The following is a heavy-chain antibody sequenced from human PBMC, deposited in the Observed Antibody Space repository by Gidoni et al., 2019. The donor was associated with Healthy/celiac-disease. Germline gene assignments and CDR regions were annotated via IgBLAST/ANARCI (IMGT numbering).Heavy chain of an antibody. V-gene: IGHV3-30-3*01. Sequence: QVQLVESGGGVVQPGRSLRLSCAASGFTFSSYAMHWVRQAPGKGLEGVAVISYDGSNKYYADSVKGRFTISRDNSKNTLYLQMNSLRAEDTAVYYCARDERGYGGNSGGAFDIWGQGTMVTVSS. CDR2: ISYDGSNK. J-gene: IGHJ3*02. CDR3: ARDERGYGGNSGGAFDI. D-gene: IGHD4-17*01. CDR1: GFTFSSYA.